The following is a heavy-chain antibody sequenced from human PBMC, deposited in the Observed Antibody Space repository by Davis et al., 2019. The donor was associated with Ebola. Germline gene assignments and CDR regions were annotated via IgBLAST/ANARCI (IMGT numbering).Heavy chain of an antibody. Sequence: SETLSLTCAVSGASISSHYWSWIRQPPGKGLDYIGFISYSVTTNYNPSLKSRVTISIDTSKNQLSLKLSSVTAADTAVFYCAGSLRGAPYYFDYWGQGILVTVSS. J-gene: IGHJ4*02. D-gene: IGHD3-10*01. CDR3: AGSLRGAPYYFDY. CDR1: GASISSHY. V-gene: IGHV4-59*11. CDR2: ISYSVTT.